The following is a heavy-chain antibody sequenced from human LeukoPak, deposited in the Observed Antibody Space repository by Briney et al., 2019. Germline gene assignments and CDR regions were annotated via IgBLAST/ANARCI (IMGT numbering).Heavy chain of an antibody. V-gene: IGHV4-39*07. D-gene: IGHD5-18*01. CDR1: GGSISSSSYY. CDR3: ARVHKDTAIPQNYYYYMDV. J-gene: IGHJ6*03. CDR2: IYYSGST. Sequence: SETLSLTCTVSGGSISSSSYYWGWIRQPPGKGLEWIGSIYYSGSTNYNPSLKSRVTISVDTSKNQFSLKLSSVTAADTAVYCCARVHKDTAIPQNYYYYMDVWGKGTTVTVSS.